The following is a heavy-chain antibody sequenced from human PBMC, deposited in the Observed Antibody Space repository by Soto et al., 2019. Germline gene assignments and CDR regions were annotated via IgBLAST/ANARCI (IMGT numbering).Heavy chain of an antibody. CDR1: GFTFSSYG. Sequence: QVQLVESGGGVVQPERSLRLSCAASGFTFSSYGMHWVRQAPGKGLEWVAVISYDGSNKYYADSVKGRFTISRDNSKNTLYLQMNSLRAEDTAVYYCAKTLHSGSRDYYGSGSFDYWGQGTLVTVSS. V-gene: IGHV3-30*18. CDR3: AKTLHSGSRDYYGSGSFDY. D-gene: IGHD3-10*01. J-gene: IGHJ4*02. CDR2: ISYDGSNK.